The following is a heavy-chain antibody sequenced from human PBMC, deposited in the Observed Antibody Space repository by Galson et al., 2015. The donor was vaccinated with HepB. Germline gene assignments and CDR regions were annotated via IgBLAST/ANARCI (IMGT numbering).Heavy chain of an antibody. CDR2: IIPIFGTA. Sequence: SVKVSCKASGGTFSSYAISWVRQAPGQGLEWMGGIIPIFGTANYAQKFQGRVTITADESTSTAYMELSSLRSEDTAVYYCARDPPYCGGDCSLDYWGQGTLVTVSS. CDR1: GGTFSSYA. V-gene: IGHV1-69*13. CDR3: ARDPPYCGGDCSLDY. D-gene: IGHD2-21*02. J-gene: IGHJ4*02.